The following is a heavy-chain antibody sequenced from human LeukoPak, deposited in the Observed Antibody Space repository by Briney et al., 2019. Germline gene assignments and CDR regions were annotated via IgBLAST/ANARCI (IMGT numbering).Heavy chain of an antibody. CDR2: INHSGST. CDR1: GFTFSSYE. CDR3: ARGRRWLQS. D-gene: IGHD5-24*01. J-gene: IGHJ5*02. Sequence: GSLRLSCAASGFTFSSYEMNWVRQAPGKGLEWIGEINHSGSTNYNPSLKSRVTISVDTSKNQFSLKLSSVTAADTAVYYCARGRRWLQSWGQGTLVTVSS. V-gene: IGHV4-34*01.